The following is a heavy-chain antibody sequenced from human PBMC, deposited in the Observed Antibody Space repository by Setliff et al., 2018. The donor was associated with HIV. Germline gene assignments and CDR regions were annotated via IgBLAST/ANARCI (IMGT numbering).Heavy chain of an antibody. Sequence: NPSETLSLTCTVSGGSISTYFWSWVRQTPGKGLEWIGYIYYTGSTSYNPSFRSRVTISVDTSKNQFSLMLDSVTPADTAVYYCARHSCGTTACYGPDMWGPGTMVTVS. CDR2: IYYTGST. D-gene: IGHD2-15*01. CDR1: GGSISTYF. J-gene: IGHJ3*02. CDR3: ARHSCGTTACYGPDM. V-gene: IGHV4-59*01.